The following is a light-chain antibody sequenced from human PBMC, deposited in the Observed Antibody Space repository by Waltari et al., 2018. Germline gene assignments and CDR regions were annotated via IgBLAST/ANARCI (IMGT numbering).Light chain of an antibody. Sequence: DIQMTHSPSSLSASVGDRVTITCQPSKDISNYLNWYQQKPGKAPKLLIYDASNLETGVPSRFSGSGSGTDVTFTISSLQPEDIATYYCQQYDNLLFTFGPGTKVDIK. J-gene: IGKJ3*01. V-gene: IGKV1-33*01. CDR1: KDISNY. CDR3: QQYDNLLFT. CDR2: DAS.